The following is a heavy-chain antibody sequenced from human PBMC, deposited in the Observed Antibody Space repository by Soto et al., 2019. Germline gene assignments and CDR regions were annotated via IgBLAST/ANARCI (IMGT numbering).Heavy chain of an antibody. CDR2: TYYRSNWYT. V-gene: IGHV6-1*01. CDR3: ARLIGNSWLDS. CDR1: RGDCSTNTAT. J-gene: IGHJ5*01. Sequence: PQTPAVTRAISRGDCSTNTATWDWVKDSPSRGLEWLGRTYYRSNWYTDYAVSVKGRITISPDTSNNQLSLQLNSVTPDDTAVYYCARLIGNSWLDSWGQGTLVTVSS. D-gene: IGHD2-8*01.